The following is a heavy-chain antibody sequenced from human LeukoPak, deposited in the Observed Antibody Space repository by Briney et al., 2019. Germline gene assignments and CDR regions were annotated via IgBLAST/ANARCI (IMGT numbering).Heavy chain of an antibody. Sequence: SETLSLTCTVSGGSISSYYWSWIRQPPGKGLEWIGSIYYSGSTYYNPSLKSRVTISVDTSKKQFSLKLSSVTAADTAVYYCARRDSSGYTFDCWGQGTLVTVSS. CDR1: GGSISSYY. CDR2: IYYSGST. D-gene: IGHD3-22*01. CDR3: ARRDSSGYTFDC. V-gene: IGHV4-59*05. J-gene: IGHJ4*02.